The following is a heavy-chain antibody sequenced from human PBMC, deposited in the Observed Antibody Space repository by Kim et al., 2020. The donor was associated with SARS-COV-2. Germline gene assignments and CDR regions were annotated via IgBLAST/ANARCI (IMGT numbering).Heavy chain of an antibody. J-gene: IGHJ2*01. CDR3: AREMVQQLVYGHWYFDL. CDR1: GGTFSSYA. Sequence: SVKVSCKASGGTFSSYAISWVRQAPGQGLEWMGGIIPIFGTANYAQKFQGRVTITADESTSTAYMELSSLRSEDTAVYYCAREMVQQLVYGHWYFDLWGRGTLVTVSS. D-gene: IGHD6-13*01. V-gene: IGHV1-69*13. CDR2: IIPIFGTA.